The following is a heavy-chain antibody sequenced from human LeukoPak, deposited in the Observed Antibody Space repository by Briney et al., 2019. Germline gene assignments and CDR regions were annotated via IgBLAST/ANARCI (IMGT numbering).Heavy chain of an antibody. V-gene: IGHV1-18*01. J-gene: IGHJ5*02. CDR2: ISAYNGNT. CDR1: GYTFTSYG. Sequence: ASVKVSCEASGYTFTSYGISWVRQAPGRGLEWMGWISAYNGNTNYAQKLQGRVTMTTDTSTSTDYMALRSLRSADTAVYYCARPHCSSTSCQNCFDPWGQGTLVTVSS. CDR3: ARPHCSSTSCQNCFDP. D-gene: IGHD2-2*01.